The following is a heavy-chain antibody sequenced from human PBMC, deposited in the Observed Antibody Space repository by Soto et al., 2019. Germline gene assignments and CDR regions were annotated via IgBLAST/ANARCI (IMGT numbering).Heavy chain of an antibody. CDR1: GFTFSSYA. D-gene: IGHD5-12*01. J-gene: IGHJ5*01. Sequence: EVQRLESGGGLVQPGGSLRLSCAASGFTFSSYAMSWVRQAPGKGLEWVSAISGSGGSTFYANSVKGRFPISRDTSKNTPFLQVNSLRAEDTAVYYCAKDRGRGYDWFDSWGQGTLVTVSS. CDR3: AKDRGRGYDWFDS. CDR2: ISGSGGST. V-gene: IGHV3-23*01.